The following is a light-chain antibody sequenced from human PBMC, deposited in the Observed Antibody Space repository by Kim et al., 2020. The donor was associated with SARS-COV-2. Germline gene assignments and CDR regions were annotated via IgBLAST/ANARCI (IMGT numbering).Light chain of an antibody. CDR1: SSNIGNNY. J-gene: IGLJ2*01. CDR2: DNN. Sequence: QSVLTQPPSVSAAPGEKVTISCSGSSSNIGNNYVSWYQQVPGTSPKLLIFDNNRRPSGIPDRFSGSKSGTSATLGITGLQTGDEADYYCETWDSSLSAVLFGGGTQLTVL. CDR3: ETWDSSLSAVL. V-gene: IGLV1-51*01.